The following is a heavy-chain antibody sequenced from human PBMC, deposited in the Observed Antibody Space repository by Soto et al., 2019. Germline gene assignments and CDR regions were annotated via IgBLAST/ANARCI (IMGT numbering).Heavy chain of an antibody. CDR2: IYPGDSDT. J-gene: IGHJ6*02. V-gene: IGHV5-51*01. CDR3: ARQRHIVAAAGGYYYYYGMDV. D-gene: IGHD6-13*01. CDR1: GYSFTSYW. Sequence: PGESLKISCKGSGYSFTSYWIGWVRQMPGKGLEWMGIIYPGDSDTRYSPSFQGQVTISADKSISTAYLQWSSLKASDTAMYYCARQRHIVAAAGGYYYYYGMDVWGQGTTVTVSS.